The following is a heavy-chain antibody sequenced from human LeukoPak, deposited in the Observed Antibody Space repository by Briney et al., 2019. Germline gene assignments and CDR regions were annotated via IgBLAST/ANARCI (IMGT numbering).Heavy chain of an antibody. CDR3: ARSLVGAPFDY. Sequence: ASVKVSCKASGYTFTSYGISWVRQAPGQGLEWMGWISAHNGNTNYAQKLQGRVTMTTDTSTSTAYMELRSLRSEDTAVYYCARSLVGAPFDYWGQGTLVTVSS. J-gene: IGHJ4*02. CDR2: ISAHNGNT. D-gene: IGHD1-26*01. CDR1: GYTFTSYG. V-gene: IGHV1-18*01.